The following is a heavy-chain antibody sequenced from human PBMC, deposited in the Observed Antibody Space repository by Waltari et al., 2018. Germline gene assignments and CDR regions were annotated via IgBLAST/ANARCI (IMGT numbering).Heavy chain of an antibody. D-gene: IGHD2-21*01. V-gene: IGHV1-69*14. CDR2: IIPIFGTA. J-gene: IGHJ6*03. Sequence: QVQLVQSGAEVKKPGSSVKVSCKASGGTFSSYAISWVRQATGQGLEWMGGIIPIFGTANDAQKFQGRVTITADKSTSTAYMELSSLRSEDTAVYYCARCWSQGDYYYYMDVWGKGTTVTVSS. CDR3: ARCWSQGDYYYYMDV. CDR1: GGTFSSYA.